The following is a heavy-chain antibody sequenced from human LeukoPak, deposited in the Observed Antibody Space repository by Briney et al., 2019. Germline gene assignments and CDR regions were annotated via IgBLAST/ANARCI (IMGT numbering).Heavy chain of an antibody. CDR1: GFTFSSYS. V-gene: IGHV3-23*01. Sequence: GGSLRLSCAASGFTFSSYSMSWVRQAPGKGLEWVSAISGSVGSTYYADSVKGWFTISRDNSKNTLYLQMNSLRAEDTAVYYCAKPLLRWWAFDIWGQGTMVTVSS. J-gene: IGHJ3*02. CDR3: AKPLLRWWAFDI. D-gene: IGHD2-21*01. CDR2: ISGSVGST.